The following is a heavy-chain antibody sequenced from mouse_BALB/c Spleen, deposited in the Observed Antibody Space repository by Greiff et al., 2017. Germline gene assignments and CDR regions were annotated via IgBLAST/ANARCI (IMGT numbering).Heavy chain of an antibody. CDR3: ARQTTVVANDYAMDY. CDR1: GFTFSSYA. V-gene: IGHV5-9-3*01. J-gene: IGHJ4*01. D-gene: IGHD1-1*01. Sequence: DVKLVESGGGLVKPGGSLKLSCAASGFTFSSYAMSWVRQTPEKRLEWVATISSGGSYTYYPDSVKGRFTISRDNAKNTLYLQMSSLRSEDTAMYYCARQTTVVANDYAMDYWGQGTSVTVSS. CDR2: ISSGGSYT.